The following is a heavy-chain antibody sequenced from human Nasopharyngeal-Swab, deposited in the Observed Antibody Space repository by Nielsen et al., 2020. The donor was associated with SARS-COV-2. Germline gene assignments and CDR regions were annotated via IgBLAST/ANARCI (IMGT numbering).Heavy chain of an antibody. D-gene: IGHD2-15*01. J-gene: IGHJ3*02. CDR3: AGGGYCSGGSCYSFDAFDI. CDR2: INPNSGGT. CDR1: GYTFTGYY. V-gene: IGHV1-2*06. Sequence: ASVKVSCKASGYTFTGYYMHWVRQATGQGLEWMGRINPNSGGTNYAQKFQGRVTMTRDTSISTAYMELSRLRSDDTAVYYCAGGGYCSGGSCYSFDAFDIWGQGTMVTVSS.